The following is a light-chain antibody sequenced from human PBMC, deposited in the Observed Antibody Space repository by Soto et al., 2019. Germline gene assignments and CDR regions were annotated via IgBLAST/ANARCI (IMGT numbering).Light chain of an antibody. V-gene: IGKV1-5*03. CDR3: QQYNTYST. CDR2: KAS. CDR1: QSISSW. J-gene: IGKJ1*01. Sequence: DIQMTQSPSSVSASVVDRVTITCRASQSISSWLAWYQQKPGKAPNLLIYKASSLESGVPSRFSGSGSGKEFTLTISSLQPDDFATYYCQQYNTYSTFGQGTKVDIK.